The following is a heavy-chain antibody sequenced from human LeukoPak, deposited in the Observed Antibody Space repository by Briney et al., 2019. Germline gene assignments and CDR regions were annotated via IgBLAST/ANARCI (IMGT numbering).Heavy chain of an antibody. CDR3: TRDIGGRSAY. V-gene: IGHV3-74*01. J-gene: IGHJ4*02. D-gene: IGHD3-16*01. CDR1: GYSFSSFW. CDR2: LNEDGGIT. Sequence: GGSLRLSCEGSGYSFSSFWMHWVRQAPGEGLVWVSRLNEDGGITNYADFAKGRFTISRDNARNTLYLQMNSLSADDTAVYYCTRDIGGRSAYWGQAALVTVSS.